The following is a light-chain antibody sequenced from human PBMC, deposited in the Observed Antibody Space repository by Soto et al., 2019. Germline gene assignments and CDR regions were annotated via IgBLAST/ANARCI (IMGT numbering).Light chain of an antibody. CDR2: VSS. CDR3: QKYNSAPWT. CDR1: QGISNY. J-gene: IGKJ1*01. V-gene: IGKV1-27*01. Sequence: DIQMTQSPSSLSASVGDRVTITCRASQGISNYLAWYQQQPGKVPKLLIYVSSTLQSGVPSRFSGSGSGTDFTLTISSLQPEDVATYYCQKYNSAPWTFGQGTKVEIK.